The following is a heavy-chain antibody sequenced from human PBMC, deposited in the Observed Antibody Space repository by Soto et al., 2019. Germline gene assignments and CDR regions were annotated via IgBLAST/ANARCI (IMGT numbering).Heavy chain of an antibody. CDR3: ARQDATMGYYAFWSGFPVAH. J-gene: IGHJ4*02. CDR2: IYYAGDT. V-gene: IGHV4-39*01. D-gene: IGHD3-3*01. Sequence: LETLSLTWTVSGGSISSSSYCWGWVRQSPGKGLEWIGSIYYAGDTQYNPSLKSRVTLSVDRSNNQFSLKVTSVTAADTAVYYCARQDATMGYYAFWSGFPVAHWGQGTLVTVSS. CDR1: GGSISSSSYC.